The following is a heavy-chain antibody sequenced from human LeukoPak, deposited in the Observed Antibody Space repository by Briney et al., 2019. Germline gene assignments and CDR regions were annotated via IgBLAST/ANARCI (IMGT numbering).Heavy chain of an antibody. CDR1: GYTFTGYY. CDR2: INPNSGGT. V-gene: IGHV1-2*02. Sequence: ASVKVSCTASGYTFTGYYMHWVRQAPGQGLEWMGWINPNSGGTNYAQKFQGRVTMTRDTSISTAYMELSRLRSDDTAVYYCARGGYSSGWCLFDYWGQGTLVTVSS. CDR3: ARGGYSSGWCLFDY. D-gene: IGHD6-19*01. J-gene: IGHJ4*02.